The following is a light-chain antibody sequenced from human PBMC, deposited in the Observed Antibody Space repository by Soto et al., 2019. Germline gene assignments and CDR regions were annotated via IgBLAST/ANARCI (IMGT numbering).Light chain of an antibody. Sequence: QPVLTQPASVSGSPGQSITISCTGTSNDVGAYNLVSWYQQHPGKAPKLIIYEVTKRPSGVSYRFSGSKSDTTASLAISGLQAEDEGIYYCCSYARGSTFVVFGGGTQLTVL. CDR3: CSYARGSTFVV. V-gene: IGLV2-23*02. CDR2: EVT. J-gene: IGLJ2*01. CDR1: SNDVGAYNL.